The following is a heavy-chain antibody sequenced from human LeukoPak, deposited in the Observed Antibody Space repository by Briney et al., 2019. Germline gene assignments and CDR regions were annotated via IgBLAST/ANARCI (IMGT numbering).Heavy chain of an antibody. D-gene: IGHD3-10*01. Sequence: GGSLRLSCAASGFTFSSYSMNWVRQAPGKGLEWVSSISSSSSSYIYYADSVKGRFTISRDNAKNSLYLQMNSLRAEDTAVYYCASNQWFGELLEYYYYYAMDVWGQGTTVTVSS. CDR2: ISSSSSSYI. J-gene: IGHJ6*02. V-gene: IGHV3-21*01. CDR3: ASNQWFGELLEYYYYYAMDV. CDR1: GFTFSSYS.